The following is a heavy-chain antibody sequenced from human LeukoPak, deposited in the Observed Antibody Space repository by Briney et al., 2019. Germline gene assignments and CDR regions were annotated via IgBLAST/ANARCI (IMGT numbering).Heavy chain of an antibody. CDR1: GYTFTRYY. V-gene: IGHV1-69*06. D-gene: IGHD2-15*01. J-gene: IGHJ6*04. CDR2: IIPLFGTP. CDR3: ASATLRCSGGSCYEMDV. Sequence: SVKVSCKASGYTFTRYYIHWVRQAPGQGLEWMGGIIPLFGTPDYAQKFQDRLTITADKSTSTAYMELSSLRSEDTAVYYCASATLRCSGGSCYEMDVWGKGTTVTVSS.